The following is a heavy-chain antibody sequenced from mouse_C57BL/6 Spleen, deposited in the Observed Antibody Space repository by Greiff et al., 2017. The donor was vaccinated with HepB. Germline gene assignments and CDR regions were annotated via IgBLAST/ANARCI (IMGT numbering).Heavy chain of an antibody. D-gene: IGHD1-1*01. Sequence: QVQLQQPGAELVRPGTSVKLSCKASGYTFTSYWMHWVKQRPGQGLEWIGVIDPSDSYTNYNQKFKGKATLTVDTSSSTAYMQLSSLTSEDSAVYYCARPPRADGSSLMDYWGQGTSVTVSS. CDR3: ARPPRADGSSLMDY. CDR1: GYTFTSYW. V-gene: IGHV1-59*01. CDR2: IDPSDSYT. J-gene: IGHJ4*01.